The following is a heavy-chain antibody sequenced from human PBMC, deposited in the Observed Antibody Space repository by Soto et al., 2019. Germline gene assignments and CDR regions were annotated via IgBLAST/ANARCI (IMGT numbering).Heavy chain of an antibody. CDR3: ARSPITLFGVVSSPRHSYSEMEV. J-gene: IGHJ6*02. V-gene: IGHV1-69*01. CDR2: IIPIFGIG. Sequence: QVQLVQSGAEVKKPGSSVKVSCKASGGTFNRYAISWVRQAPGQGLEWMGGIIPIFGIGNDAQRFQGRVTIPADESTGTAYMELSSLSSEDTGVYYCARSPITLFGVVSSPRHSYSEMEVWGQGTTVIVSS. CDR1: GGTFNRYA. D-gene: IGHD3-3*01.